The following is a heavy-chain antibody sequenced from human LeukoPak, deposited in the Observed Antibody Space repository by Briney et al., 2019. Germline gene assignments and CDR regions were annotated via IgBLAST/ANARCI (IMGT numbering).Heavy chain of an antibody. CDR2: MNPNSGAT. D-gene: IGHD3-22*01. CDR3: ARDPPYYDSSGYSTYYYYGMDV. J-gene: IGHJ6*02. Sequence: ASVKVSCKASGYTFTSYDFNWLRQATGQGPEWMGWMNPNSGATGYAQKLQGRVTMTTDTSTSTAYMELRSLRSDDTAVYYCARDPPYYDSSGYSTYYYYGMDVWGQGTTVTVSS. V-gene: IGHV1-8*01. CDR1: GYTFTSYD.